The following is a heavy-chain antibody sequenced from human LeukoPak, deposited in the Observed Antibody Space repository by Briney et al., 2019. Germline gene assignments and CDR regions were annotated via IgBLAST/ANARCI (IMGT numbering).Heavy chain of an antibody. Sequence: GGSLRLSCAASGFIFSSYSMNWVRQAPGKGLEWVSSISSSSSYIYYADSVKGRFTISRDNAKNSLYLQMNSLRAEDTAVYYCASVPAAAGTKRHYYYYYYMDVWGKGTTVTVSS. CDR3: ASVPAAAGTKRHYYYYYYMDV. CDR2: ISSSSSYI. V-gene: IGHV3-21*01. D-gene: IGHD6-13*01. J-gene: IGHJ6*03. CDR1: GFIFSSYS.